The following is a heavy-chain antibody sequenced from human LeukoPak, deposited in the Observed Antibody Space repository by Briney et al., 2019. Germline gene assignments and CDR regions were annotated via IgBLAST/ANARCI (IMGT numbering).Heavy chain of an antibody. V-gene: IGHV4-61*02. CDR1: GGSISSGSYC. D-gene: IGHD2-2*01. CDR2: IYTSGST. Sequence: SSETLSLTCTVSGGSISSGSYCWSWIRQPAGKGLEWIGRIYTSGSTNYNPSLKSRVTISVDTSKNQFSLKLSSVTAADTAVYYCARDCGSTSCYVFWGQGTLVTVSS. J-gene: IGHJ4*02. CDR3: ARDCGSTSCYVF.